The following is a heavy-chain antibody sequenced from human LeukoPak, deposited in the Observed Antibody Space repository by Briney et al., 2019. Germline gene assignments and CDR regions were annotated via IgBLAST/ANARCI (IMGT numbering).Heavy chain of an antibody. D-gene: IGHD6-6*01. Sequence: ASVKVSCKASGYTFTSYYMHWVRQAPGQGLEWMGWINPNSGGTNYAQKFQGRVTMTRDTSISTAYMELSRLRSDDTAVYYCARSLGYSSSSLLLHYFDYWGQGTLVTVSS. J-gene: IGHJ4*02. V-gene: IGHV1-2*02. CDR2: INPNSGGT. CDR3: ARSLGYSSSSLLLHYFDY. CDR1: GYTFTSYY.